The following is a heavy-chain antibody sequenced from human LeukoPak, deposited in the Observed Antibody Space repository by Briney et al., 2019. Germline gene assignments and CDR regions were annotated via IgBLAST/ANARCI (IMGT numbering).Heavy chain of an antibody. CDR2: IYTSGST. Sequence: SETLSLTCTVSGGSISSNYWSWIRQPAGKGLEWIGRIYTSGSTNYSPPLKSRVTLSVDTSRYQFSLKLSSVTAADTAVYYCARHVRPLDSMVLGLINYWGQGTLVTVSS. V-gene: IGHV4-4*07. CDR3: ARHVRPLDSMVLGLINY. CDR1: GGSISSNY. D-gene: IGHD3-10*01. J-gene: IGHJ4*02.